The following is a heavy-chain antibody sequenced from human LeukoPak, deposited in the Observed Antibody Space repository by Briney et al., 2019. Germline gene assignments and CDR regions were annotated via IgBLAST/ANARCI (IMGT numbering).Heavy chain of an antibody. CDR1: GSSLTTSGIR. V-gene: IGHV2-70*04. D-gene: IGHD4-17*01. J-gene: IGHJ4*02. Sequence: SGPTLVNPTQTLTLTCTFSGSSLTTSGIRVSWIRQPPGKALEWLAHIDWDDDKFYSTSLKTRLTLSKDTSKNQVVLAMTNMDPVDTATYYCARLYGDFYFDYWGQGTLVTVSS. CDR3: ARLYGDFYFDY. CDR2: IDWDDDK.